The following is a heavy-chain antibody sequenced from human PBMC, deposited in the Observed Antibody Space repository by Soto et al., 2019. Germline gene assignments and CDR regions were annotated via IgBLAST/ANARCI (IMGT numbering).Heavy chain of an antibody. Sequence: SETLSLTCAVSCGSISSGGYSWSWIRQPPGKGLEWIGYIYHSGSTYYNPSLKSRVTISVDRSKNQFSLKLSSVTAADTAVYYCARVASSTSGAWFDPWGQGTLVTVSS. CDR3: ARVASSTSGAWFDP. CDR1: CGSISSGGYS. V-gene: IGHV4-30-2*01. J-gene: IGHJ5*02. CDR2: IYHSGST. D-gene: IGHD2-2*01.